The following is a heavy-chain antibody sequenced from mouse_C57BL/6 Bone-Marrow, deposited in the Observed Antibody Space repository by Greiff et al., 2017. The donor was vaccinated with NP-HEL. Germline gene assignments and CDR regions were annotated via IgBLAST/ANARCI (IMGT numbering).Heavy chain of an antibody. CDR1: GYAFSSSW. CDR2: IYPGDGDT. Sequence: VQLQQSGPELVKPGASVKISCKASGYAFSSSWMNWVKQRPGKGLEWVGRIYPGDGDTNYNGKFKGKATLTADKSSLTAYMQLSSLTSEDSAVYVCARGGIYDGYFDDWGKGTTLTVSS. J-gene: IGHJ2*01. V-gene: IGHV1-82*01. D-gene: IGHD2-3*01. CDR3: ARGGIYDGYFDD.